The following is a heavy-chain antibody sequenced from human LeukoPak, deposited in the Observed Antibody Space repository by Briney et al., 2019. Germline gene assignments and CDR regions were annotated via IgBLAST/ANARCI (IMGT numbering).Heavy chain of an antibody. CDR3: ARGTVIEY. Sequence: PSETLSLTCTDSGGSISSYYWSWIRQPPGKGLEWIGYIYYSGSTNYNPSLKSRVTISIDTSKNQFSLKLTSVTAADTAVYYCARGTVIEYWGQGTLVTVSS. CDR2: IYYSGST. V-gene: IGHV4-59*01. J-gene: IGHJ4*02. D-gene: IGHD4-17*01. CDR1: GGSISSYY.